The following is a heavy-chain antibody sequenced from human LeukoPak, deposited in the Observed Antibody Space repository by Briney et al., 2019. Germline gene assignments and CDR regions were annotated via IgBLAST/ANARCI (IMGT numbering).Heavy chain of an antibody. V-gene: IGHV3-30*02. CDR3: AKGGYYFDY. D-gene: IGHD3-16*01. J-gene: IGHJ4*02. CDR2: IRYDGSTK. CDR1: GPTFSSFG. Sequence: GGSLRLSCAAPGPTFSSFGMHWVRQAPGKGLEWVAFIRYDGSTKYYADSVKGRFTISRDNSKSTLYLQMNSLRAEDTAVYYCAKGGYYFDYWGQGTLVTVSS.